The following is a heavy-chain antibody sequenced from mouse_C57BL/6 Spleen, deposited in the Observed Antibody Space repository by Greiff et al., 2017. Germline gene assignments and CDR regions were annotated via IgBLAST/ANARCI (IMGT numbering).Heavy chain of an antibody. Sequence: EVQLQQSGTVLARPGASVKMSCKTSGYTFTSYWMHWVQQRPGQGLEWIGAIYPGNSDTSYNQKFKGKAKLTAVTSTSTAYMELSSLTNEDSAVYYCASPIYYHYATYFDYWGQGTTLTVSS. D-gene: IGHD2-4*01. CDR2: IYPGNSDT. CDR1: GYTFTSYW. J-gene: IGHJ2*01. CDR3: ASPIYYHYATYFDY. V-gene: IGHV1-5*01.